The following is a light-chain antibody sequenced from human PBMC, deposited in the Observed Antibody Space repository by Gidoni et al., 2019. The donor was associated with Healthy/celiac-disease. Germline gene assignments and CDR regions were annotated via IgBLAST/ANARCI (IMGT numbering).Light chain of an antibody. V-gene: IGKV1-5*03. CDR3: QQYNSIPLT. CDR1: QSISSW. J-gene: IGKJ3*01. Sequence: DIQMTQSPSTLSASVGDRDTITCRASQSISSWLAWYQQKPGKAPKLLIYKASSLESVVPSRFSGSGSGTEFTLTISSLQPDDFATYYCQQYNSIPLTFGPGAKVDIK. CDR2: KAS.